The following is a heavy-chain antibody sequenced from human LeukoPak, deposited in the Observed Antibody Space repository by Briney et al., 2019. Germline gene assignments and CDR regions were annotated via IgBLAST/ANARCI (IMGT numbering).Heavy chain of an antibody. CDR2: ISGSGGST. CDR3: ASYRINYDFWIGYQNWFDP. V-gene: IGHV3-23*01. Sequence: GGSLRLSCAASGFTFSSYAMSWVRQAPGKGLEWVSAISGSGGSTYYADSVKGRFTISRDNAKNSLYLQMNSLRAEDTAVYYCASYRINYDFWIGYQNWFDPWGQGTLVTVSS. D-gene: IGHD3-3*01. J-gene: IGHJ5*02. CDR1: GFTFSSYA.